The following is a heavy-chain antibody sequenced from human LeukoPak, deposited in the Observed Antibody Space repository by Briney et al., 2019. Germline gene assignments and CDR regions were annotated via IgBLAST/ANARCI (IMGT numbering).Heavy chain of an antibody. CDR1: GFTFSSYW. Sequence: PGGSLRLSCAASGFTFSSYWMHWVRQVPGKGLVWVSRINSEGTSTGYADSVKGRFTISRDNAKNSLYLQMSSLRAEDTAVYYCARSLGYCSGGSCFPFDCWGQGTLVTVSS. CDR2: INSEGTST. V-gene: IGHV3-74*01. D-gene: IGHD2-15*01. CDR3: ARSLGYCSGGSCFPFDC. J-gene: IGHJ4*02.